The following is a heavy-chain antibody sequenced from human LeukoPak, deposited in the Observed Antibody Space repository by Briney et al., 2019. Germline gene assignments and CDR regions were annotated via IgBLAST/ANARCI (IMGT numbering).Heavy chain of an antibody. CDR2: IYYSGSA. Sequence: SETLSLTCAVSGYSISSSNWWGWFRQPPGKGLEWIGYIYYSGSAYYNTSLNSRITMSVDTSKNQFSLKLSSVTAVDTAVYYCARQGIAVAGTGYFDYWGQGTLVTVSS. CDR1: GYSISSSNW. CDR3: ARQGIAVAGTGYFDY. D-gene: IGHD6-19*01. J-gene: IGHJ4*02. V-gene: IGHV4-28*01.